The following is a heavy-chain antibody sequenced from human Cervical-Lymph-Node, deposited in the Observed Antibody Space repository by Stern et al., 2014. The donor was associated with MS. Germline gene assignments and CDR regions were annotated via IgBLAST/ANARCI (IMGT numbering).Heavy chain of an antibody. J-gene: IGHJ6*02. V-gene: IGHV1-3*01. CDR3: ARIAVAGIFYYYYGMDV. CDR1: GYTFTSYA. Sequence: QVQLLQPGAEVKKPGASVKVSCKASGYTFTSYAMHWVRQAPGQRLEWMGWINAGNGNTKYSQKFQGRVTITRDTSASTAYMELSSLRSEDTAVYYCARIAVAGIFYYYYGMDVWGQGTTVTVSS. CDR2: INAGNGNT. D-gene: IGHD6-19*01.